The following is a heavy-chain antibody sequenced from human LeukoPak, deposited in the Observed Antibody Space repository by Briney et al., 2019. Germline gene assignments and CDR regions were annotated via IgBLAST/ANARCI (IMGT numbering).Heavy chain of an antibody. CDR3: AKFVSYYPIDY. CDR1: GFTFSDYL. V-gene: IGHV3-23*01. CDR2: ISGSGGST. J-gene: IGHJ4*02. Sequence: GGSLRLSCAASGFTFSDYLMSWVRQAPGKGLEWVSTISGSGGSTYYAGSVKGRFSISRDSSKNTLYLQMNSLRAEDTAVYYCAKFVSYYPIDYWGQGTLVTVSS. D-gene: IGHD3-10*01.